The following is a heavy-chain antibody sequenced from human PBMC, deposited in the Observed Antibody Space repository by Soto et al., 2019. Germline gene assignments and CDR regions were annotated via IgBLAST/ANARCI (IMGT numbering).Heavy chain of an antibody. V-gene: IGHV4-31*03. J-gene: IGHJ6*02. CDR3: ARDSGDTTDYYYYYGMDV. D-gene: IGHD2-21*01. CDR1: GGSISSGGHY. Sequence: SETLSLTCTVSGGSISSGGHYWSWIRQHPGKGLEWIGYIYYSGSTYYNPSLKSRVTISVDTSKNQFSLKLSSVTAADTAVYYCARDSGDTTDYYYYYGMDVWGQGTTVTVSS. CDR2: IYYSGST.